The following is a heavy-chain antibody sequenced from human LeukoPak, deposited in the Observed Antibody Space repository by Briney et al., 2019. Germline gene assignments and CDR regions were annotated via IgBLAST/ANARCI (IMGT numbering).Heavy chain of an antibody. J-gene: IGHJ4*02. CDR3: AIGIWVKDYYDSSGYYPFDY. V-gene: IGHV4-34*01. D-gene: IGHD3-22*01. CDR1: GGSFSGYY. Sequence: SETLSLTCAVYGGSFSGYYWSWIRQPPGKGLVWIGEINHSGSTNYNPSLKSRVTISVDTSKNQFSLKLSSVTAADTAVYYCAIGIWVKDYYDSSGYYPFDYWGQGTLVTVSS. CDR2: INHSGST.